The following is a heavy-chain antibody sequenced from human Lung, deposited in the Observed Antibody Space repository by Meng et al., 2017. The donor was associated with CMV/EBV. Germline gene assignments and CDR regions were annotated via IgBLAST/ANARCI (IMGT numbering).Heavy chain of an antibody. CDR1: GDSTSSGEYF. V-gene: IGHV4-30-4*01. J-gene: IGHJ4*02. Sequence: QVQLQESGPGLVKPSQTLSLTCTVSGDSTSSGEYFWSWIRQPPGKGLEWIGYMDYRGSTFYNPSLKSRVTISVDTSKNQFSLKLSSVTAADTAVYFCARGELLWDYWGQGTLVTVSS. CDR3: ARGELLWDY. D-gene: IGHD2-2*01. CDR2: MDYRGST.